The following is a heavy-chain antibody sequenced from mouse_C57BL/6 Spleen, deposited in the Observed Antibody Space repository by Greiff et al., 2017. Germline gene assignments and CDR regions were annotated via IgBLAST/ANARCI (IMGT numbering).Heavy chain of an antibody. D-gene: IGHD1-3*01. CDR3: ARGRFGSSYYFDY. CDR2: IHPNSGST. V-gene: IGHV1-64*01. CDR1: GYTFTSYW. J-gene: IGHJ2*01. Sequence: QVQLKQPGAELVKPGASVKLSCKASGYTFTSYWMHWVKQRPGQGLEWIGMIHPNSGSTNYNEKFKSKATLTVDKSSSTAYMQLSSLTSEDSAVYYCARGRFGSSYYFDYWGQGTTLTVSS.